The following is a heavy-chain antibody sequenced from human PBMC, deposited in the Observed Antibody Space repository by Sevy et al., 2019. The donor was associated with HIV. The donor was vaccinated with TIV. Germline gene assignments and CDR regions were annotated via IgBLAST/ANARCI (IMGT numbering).Heavy chain of an antibody. CDR1: GGSINSDH. CDR3: AGRNDFDF. CDR2: VYYTGGT. Sequence: SETLSLTCTVSGGSINSDHWNWIRQPPGKGLEWIGYVYYTGGTNYNPSLKNRVTISVDRTKNQFSLKLTSVTAADTAGDFWAGRNDFDFWGQGTMVTVSS. J-gene: IGHJ3*01. V-gene: IGHV4-59*08.